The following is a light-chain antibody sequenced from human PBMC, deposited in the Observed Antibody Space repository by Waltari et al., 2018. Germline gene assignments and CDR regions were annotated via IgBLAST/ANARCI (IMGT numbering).Light chain of an antibody. Sequence: DIQMTQSPSSLSASVGDRVTITCRASQGISNSLAWDQQKTGKAPKILLYAASRLESGGPSMFSGSGSWTDYTRTISSLQPEDFATYYCQQYYSTPTFGQGTKLEI. CDR2: AAS. V-gene: IGKV1-NL1*01. J-gene: IGKJ2*01. CDR1: QGISNS. CDR3: QQYYSTPT.